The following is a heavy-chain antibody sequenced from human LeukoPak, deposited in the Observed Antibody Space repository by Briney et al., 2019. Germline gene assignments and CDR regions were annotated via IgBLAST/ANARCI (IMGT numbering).Heavy chain of an antibody. V-gene: IGHV3-30-3*01. D-gene: IGHD5-18*01. CDR3: ARDAVGYSYGSPDY. CDR1: GFTFSSYA. J-gene: IGHJ4*02. Sequence: GGSLRLSCAASGFTFSSYAMHWVRQAPGKGLEWVAVISSDGNNKYYADSVKGRFTISRDNSKNTLYLQMNSLRAEDTAVYYCARDAVGYSYGSPDYWGQGTLVTVSS. CDR2: ISSDGNNK.